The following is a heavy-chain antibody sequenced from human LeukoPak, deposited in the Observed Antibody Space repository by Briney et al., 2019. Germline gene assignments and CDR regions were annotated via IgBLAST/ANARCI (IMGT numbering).Heavy chain of an antibody. J-gene: IGHJ2*01. V-gene: IGHV3-23*01. CDR1: GFTFSNLA. D-gene: IGHD4-17*01. CDR3: VKDNYADYASGGVDWYFDL. Sequence: PGGSLRLSCAASGFTFSNLAMGWVRQAPGKGLAWVSGISGSGRGTYYVDSVRGRFTISRDNSKNTLFLDMNNMRADDTAVYFCVKDNYADYASGGVDWYFDLWGRGTLVTVSS. CDR2: ISGSGRGT.